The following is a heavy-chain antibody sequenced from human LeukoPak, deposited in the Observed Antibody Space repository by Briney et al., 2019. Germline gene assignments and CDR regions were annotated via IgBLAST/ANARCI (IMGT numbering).Heavy chain of an antibody. J-gene: IGHJ4*02. Sequence: GGSLRLSCAASGFTFSSYEMNWVRQAPGKGLEWVSYISSSGSTIYYADSVKGRFTISRDNAKNSLYLQMNSLRAEDTAVYYCARDLPTGTYRAYFDNWGQGTLVTVSS. CDR2: ISSSGSTI. CDR3: ARDLPTGTYRAYFDN. CDR1: GFTFSSYE. V-gene: IGHV3-48*03. D-gene: IGHD1-26*01.